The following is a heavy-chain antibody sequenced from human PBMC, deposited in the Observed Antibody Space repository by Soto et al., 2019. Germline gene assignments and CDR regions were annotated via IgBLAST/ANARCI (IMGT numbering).Heavy chain of an antibody. D-gene: IGHD3-10*01. V-gene: IGHV4-30-2*01. CDR1: GGSISSGGYS. J-gene: IGHJ6*02. CDR3: VRQGFGALHGIVDV. Sequence: SETLSLTCAVSGGSISSGGYSWGWIRQPPGKGLEWIGYIYHSGSTYYNPSLKSRVTISVDRSKNQFSLKLTSVTATDTGVYYCVRQGFGALHGIVDVWGQGTTVTVSS. CDR2: IYHSGST.